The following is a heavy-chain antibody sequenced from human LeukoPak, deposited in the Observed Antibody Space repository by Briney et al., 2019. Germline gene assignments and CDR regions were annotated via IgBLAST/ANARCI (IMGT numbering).Heavy chain of an antibody. D-gene: IGHD2-15*01. V-gene: IGHV1-2*02. CDR2: INPNSGGT. J-gene: IGHJ4*02. Sequence: ASVKVSCKASGYTFTGYYMHWVRQAPGQGLAWMGWINPNSGGTNYAQKFQGRVTMTRDTSISTAYMELSRLRSDDTAVYYCARDCSGGSCRGNYFDYWGQGTLVTVSS. CDR3: ARDCSGGSCRGNYFDY. CDR1: GYTFTGYY.